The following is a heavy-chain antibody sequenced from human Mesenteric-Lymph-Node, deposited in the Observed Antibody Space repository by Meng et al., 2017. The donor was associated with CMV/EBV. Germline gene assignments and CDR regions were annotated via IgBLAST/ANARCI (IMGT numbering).Heavy chain of an antibody. CDR3: ASGSDIRGVIADY. CDR2: INPINGGT. V-gene: IGHV1-46*01. D-gene: IGHD3-10*01. Sequence: QVQLVQSGAEVKKPGASVKVSCRASGHIFSNSYIHWVRQAPGQGLEWMGVINPINGGTAYAQKFQGRVTLTRDTSTSTGYMELSSLTSEDTAVYFYASGSDIRGVIADYWGQGTLVTVSS. J-gene: IGHJ4*02. CDR1: GHIFSNSY.